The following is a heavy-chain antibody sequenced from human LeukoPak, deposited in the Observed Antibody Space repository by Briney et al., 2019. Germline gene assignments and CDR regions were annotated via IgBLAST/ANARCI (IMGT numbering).Heavy chain of an antibody. CDR1: GGSFSGYY. CDR3: ARGLPVVEYSSSYYYYYMDV. D-gene: IGHD6-6*01. V-gene: IGHV4-34*01. Sequence: SETLSLTCAVYGGSFSGYYWSWIRQPPGKGLEWIGEINHSGSTNYNPSLKSRVTISVDTSKNQFSLKLSSVTAADTAVYYCARGLPVVEYSSSYYYYYMDVWGKGTTVTVSS. J-gene: IGHJ6*03. CDR2: INHSGST.